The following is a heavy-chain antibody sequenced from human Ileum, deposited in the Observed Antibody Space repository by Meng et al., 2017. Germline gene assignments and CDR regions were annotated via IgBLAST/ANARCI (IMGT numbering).Heavy chain of an antibody. Sequence: QVQLQESGSGLVKPSQTLSLTCSVSVGSFSSDHYYWTWIRQTPGKGLEWSGLNYYNGSPFYNPSLRSRVTISVDTSKDQFSLKLTSVTAAGTAVYYCARERRHYYGSGSFDYWGQGILVTVSS. CDR3: ARERRHYYGSGSFDY. D-gene: IGHD3-10*01. V-gene: IGHV4-30-4*01. J-gene: IGHJ4*02. CDR2: NYYNGSP. CDR1: VGSFSSDHYY.